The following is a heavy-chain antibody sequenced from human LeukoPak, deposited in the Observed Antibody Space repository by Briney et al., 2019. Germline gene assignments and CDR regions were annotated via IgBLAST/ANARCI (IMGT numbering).Heavy chain of an antibody. CDR1: GLTFSTYS. D-gene: IGHD3-10*01. CDR3: ARVPHAMVRGVIITEFYFDY. Sequence: GGSLRLSCAASGLTFSTYSMNWLRKAPGKGREWVSSIISRSNYIYYADSVKGRFTISRDNAKNSLYLQMNSLRAEDTAVYYCARVPHAMVRGVIITEFYFDYWGQGTLVTVSS. CDR2: IISRSNYI. J-gene: IGHJ4*02. V-gene: IGHV3-21*01.